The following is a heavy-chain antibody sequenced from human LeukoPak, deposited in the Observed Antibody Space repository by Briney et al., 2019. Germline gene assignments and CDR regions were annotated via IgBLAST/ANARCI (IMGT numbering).Heavy chain of an antibody. J-gene: IGHJ6*02. D-gene: IGHD3-9*01. CDR3: KQKTAYEILTGYRYFYGMDV. Sequence: SETLSLTCAVYVESFSGYYWSGIRQPPGKGLQWIGEINHSGSTNYNPSLKSRVTISVDTSKNQFSLKLSSVTAADTAVFFFKQKTAYEILTGYRYFYGMDVWGQGTTVTVSS. CDR2: INHSGST. CDR1: VESFSGYY. V-gene: IGHV4-34*01.